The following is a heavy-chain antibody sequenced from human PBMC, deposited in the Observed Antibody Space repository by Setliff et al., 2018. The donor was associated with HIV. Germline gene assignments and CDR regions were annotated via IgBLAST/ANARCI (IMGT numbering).Heavy chain of an antibody. CDR1: GGSVSSGTYY. CDR3: ARDAERGYSYGYDY. V-gene: IGHV4-39*07. J-gene: IGHJ4*02. D-gene: IGHD5-18*01. Sequence: SETLSLTCTVSGGSVSSGTYYWTWIRQPPGKGLEWIGSVFHSGSTYYNPSLKSRVTMSVDTSKNQFSLKLSSVTAADTAVYYCARDAERGYSYGYDYWGQGTLVTVSS. CDR2: VFHSGST.